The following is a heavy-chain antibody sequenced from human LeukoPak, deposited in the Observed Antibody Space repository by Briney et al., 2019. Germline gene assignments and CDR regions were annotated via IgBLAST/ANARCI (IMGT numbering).Heavy chain of an antibody. Sequence: PGRSLRLSCAASGFTFSSYSMNWVRQAPGKGLEWVSSISSSSSYIYYADSVKGRFTISRDNAKNSLYLQMNSLRAEDTAVYYCARQKRITMIVGSDYWGQGTLVTVSS. V-gene: IGHV3-21*01. CDR2: ISSSSSYI. D-gene: IGHD3-22*01. J-gene: IGHJ4*02. CDR3: ARQKRITMIVGSDY. CDR1: GFTFSSYS.